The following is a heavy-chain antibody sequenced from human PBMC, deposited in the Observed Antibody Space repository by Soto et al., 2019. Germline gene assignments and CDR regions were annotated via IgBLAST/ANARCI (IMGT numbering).Heavy chain of an antibody. CDR1: GFTFSNYA. CDR3: AKRPASIITFDY. J-gene: IGHJ4*02. D-gene: IGHD2-2*01. CDR2: ISGNGGST. Sequence: GGSLRLSCAASGFTFSNYAMSWVRQAPGKGLEWVSTISGNGGSTYYADSVKGRLTISRDNSKNMLFLQINSLRDDDSAVYYCAKRPASIITFDYWGQGTPVTAPQ. V-gene: IGHV3-23*01.